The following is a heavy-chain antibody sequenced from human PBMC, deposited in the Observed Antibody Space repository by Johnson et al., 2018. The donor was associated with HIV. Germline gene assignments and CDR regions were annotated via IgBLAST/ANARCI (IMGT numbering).Heavy chain of an antibody. D-gene: IGHD1-26*01. Sequence: QVQLVESGGGVVQPGRSLRLSCAASGFTFSNSAMHWVRQPPGKGLEWVAIISYDVSNIYYADSVKGRFTISRDNSKNTLSLQMNSLRAEDSAVYYCARASGRYSGDAFDIWGQGTMVTVSS. CDR2: ISYDVSNI. CDR3: ARASGRYSGDAFDI. CDR1: GFTFSNSA. J-gene: IGHJ3*02. V-gene: IGHV3-30*04.